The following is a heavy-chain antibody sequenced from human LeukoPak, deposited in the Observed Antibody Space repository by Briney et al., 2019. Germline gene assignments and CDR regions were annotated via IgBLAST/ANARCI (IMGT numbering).Heavy chain of an antibody. CDR2: ISWNSGSI. J-gene: IGHJ4*02. CDR1: GFTFDDYA. CDR3: AREIGYSSGWHDKSDY. V-gene: IGHV3-9*01. D-gene: IGHD6-19*01. Sequence: GGSLRLSCAASGFTFDDYAMHWVRQAPGKGLEWVSGISWNSGSIGYADSVKGRFTISRDNAKNSLYLQMNSLRAEDTAVYYCAREIGYSSGWHDKSDYWGQGTLVTVSS.